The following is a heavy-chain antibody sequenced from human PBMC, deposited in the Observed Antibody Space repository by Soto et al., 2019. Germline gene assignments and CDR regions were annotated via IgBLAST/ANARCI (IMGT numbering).Heavy chain of an antibody. V-gene: IGHV3-30*03. CDR2: ISYDGSNK. Sequence: GSLRLSCTASGFTFSSYGMHGVRQAPGKGLEWVAVISYDGSNKYYADSVKGRFTISRDNAKNSLYLQMNSLRAEDTAVYYCARYCSGGSCYYYGMDVWGQGTKVTVSS. J-gene: IGHJ6*02. CDR3: ARYCSGGSCYYYGMDV. D-gene: IGHD2-15*01. CDR1: GFTFSSYG.